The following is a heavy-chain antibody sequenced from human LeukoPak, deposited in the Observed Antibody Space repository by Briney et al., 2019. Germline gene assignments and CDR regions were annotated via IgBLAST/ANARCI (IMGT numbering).Heavy chain of an antibody. CDR2: IWYDGSNK. Sequence: PGGSLRLSCAASGFTFSSYGMHWVRQAPGKGLEWVAVIWYDGSNKYYADSVKGRFTISRDNSKNTLYLQMNSLRAEDTAVYYCARDRVAVAGDDSDYWGQGTLVTVSS. CDR1: GFTFSSYG. CDR3: ARDRVAVAGDDSDY. V-gene: IGHV3-33*01. D-gene: IGHD6-19*01. J-gene: IGHJ4*02.